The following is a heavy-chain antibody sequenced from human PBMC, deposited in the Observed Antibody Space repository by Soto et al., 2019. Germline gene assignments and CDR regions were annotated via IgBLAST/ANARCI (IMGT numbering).Heavy chain of an antibody. CDR2: IYWDDDV. Sequence: SGPTLVNPTQTLTLNCAFSGFSLSTTGEGVGWFRQPPGKAPEWLALIYWDDDVRYSPSLRNRLTITKDTSENQVVLTMTNIDPLETATYYCVNSTVSKGEWFDPWGQGILVTVSS. J-gene: IGHJ5*02. CDR1: GFSLSTTGEG. D-gene: IGHD4-4*01. V-gene: IGHV2-5*02. CDR3: VNSTVSKGEWFDP.